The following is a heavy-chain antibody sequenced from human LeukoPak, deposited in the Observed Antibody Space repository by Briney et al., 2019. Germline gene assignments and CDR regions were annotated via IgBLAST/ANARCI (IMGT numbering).Heavy chain of an antibody. CDR2: IYTSGST. V-gene: IGHV4-4*07. CDR1: GGSISSYY. J-gene: IGHJ4*02. CDR3: ARETHDIVVVPAAIDY. Sequence: SETLSLTCTVSGGSISSYYWSWIRQPAGKGLEWIGRIYTSGSTNYNPSLKSRVTMSVDTSKNQFSLKLSSVTAADTAVYYCARETHDIVVVPAAIDYWGQGTLVTVSS. D-gene: IGHD2-2*01.